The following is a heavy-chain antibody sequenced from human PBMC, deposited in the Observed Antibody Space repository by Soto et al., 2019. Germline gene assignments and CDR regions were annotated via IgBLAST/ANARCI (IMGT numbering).Heavy chain of an antibody. J-gene: IGHJ5*02. CDR1: GFTFSDYY. Sequence: PGGSLRLSCAASGFTFSDYYMSWIRQAPGKGLEWVSYISSSGSTIYYADSVKGRFTISRDNAKNSLYLPMNSLRPEDTAVYYCATAPDHHPSSRYPPPGCFDTWGPGTLLTVSS. V-gene: IGHV3-11*01. CDR3: ATAPDHHPSSRYPPPGCFDT. D-gene: IGHD2-2*01. CDR2: ISSSGSTI.